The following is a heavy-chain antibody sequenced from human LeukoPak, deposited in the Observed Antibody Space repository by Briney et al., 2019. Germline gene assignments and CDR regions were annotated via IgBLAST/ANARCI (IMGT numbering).Heavy chain of an antibody. CDR3: ARVTRTTNALDY. CDR2: INPNSGGT. J-gene: IGHJ4*02. V-gene: IGHV1-2*02. D-gene: IGHD2-8*01. CDR1: GYTFTVYY. Sequence: ASVKLSCKASGYTFTVYYMHWVRQAPGQGLELMGWINPNSGGTNYAQKFQGRVTITRDTSISTAYMELSRLRSDDTAVYYCARVTRTTNALDYWGQGTLVTVSS.